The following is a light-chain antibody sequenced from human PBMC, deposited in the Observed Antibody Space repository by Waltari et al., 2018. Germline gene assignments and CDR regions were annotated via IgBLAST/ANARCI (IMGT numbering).Light chain of an antibody. V-gene: IGKV1-33*01. Sequence: DIQMTQSPSSLSASVGERVTITCQASQDISNYLNWYQQKPGKAPKLLIYDASTLDTGVPSRFSGSGSGTDFTFTISSLQPEDIATYYCQQYDNLPYTFGQGTKLEIK. CDR3: QQYDNLPYT. CDR2: DAS. CDR1: QDISNY. J-gene: IGKJ2*01.